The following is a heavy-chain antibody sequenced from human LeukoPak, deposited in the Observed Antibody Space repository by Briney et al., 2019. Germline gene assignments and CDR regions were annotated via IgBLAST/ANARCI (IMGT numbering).Heavy chain of an antibody. D-gene: IGHD6-19*01. V-gene: IGHV3-21*01. J-gene: IGHJ6*02. CDR1: GFTFSSYS. CDR3: ARDVSSGWPAYHYYGMDV. Sequence: PGGSLRLSCAASGFTFSSYSMNWVRQAPGKGLEWVSSISSSSSYIYYADSVKGRFTISRDNAKNSLYLQMNSLRAEDTAVYYCARDVSSGWPAYHYYGMDVWGQGTTVTVSS. CDR2: ISSSSSYI.